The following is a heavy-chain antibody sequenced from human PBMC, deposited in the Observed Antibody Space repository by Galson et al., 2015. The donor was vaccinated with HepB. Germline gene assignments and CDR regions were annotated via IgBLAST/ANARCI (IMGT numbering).Heavy chain of an antibody. V-gene: IGHV5-10-1*01. Sequence: QSGAEVKKPGESLKISCKGSGYSFISYWIGWVRQMPGKGLEWMGRIDPSDSYTNYSPSFQGHVTISADKSISTAYLQWNSLKASDTAMYYCARLPYGSGSYRDDAFDIWGQGTMVTVSS. J-gene: IGHJ3*02. CDR2: IDPSDSYT. CDR1: GYSFISYW. D-gene: IGHD3-10*01. CDR3: ARLPYGSGSYRDDAFDI.